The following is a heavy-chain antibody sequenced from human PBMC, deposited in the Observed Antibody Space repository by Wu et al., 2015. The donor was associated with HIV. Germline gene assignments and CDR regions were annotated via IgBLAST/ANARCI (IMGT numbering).Heavy chain of an antibody. CDR1: GYDFDSHG. V-gene: IGHV1-18*01. CDR3: ARGAEMATTYYYYYYMDV. D-gene: IGHD5-24*01. Sequence: QVQLMQSGSEVKKPGASVKVSCKASGYDFDSHGISWVRQAPGQGLEWIGWISGYNGQTDYAQKFQDRVTLTTDKSTGTVYMELRKLRSDDTAVYYCARGAEMATTYYYYYYMDVWGKGTTVTVSS. J-gene: IGHJ6*03. CDR2: ISGYNGQT.